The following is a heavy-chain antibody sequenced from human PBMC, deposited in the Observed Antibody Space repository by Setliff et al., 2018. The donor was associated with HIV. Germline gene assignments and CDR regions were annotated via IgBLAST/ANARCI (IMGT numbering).Heavy chain of an antibody. Sequence: SETLSLTCTVAGGSTSSSSYYWGWIRQPPGMGLEWIASIYHNGNTYYNPSLKSRATMSVDTSKNQFSLKLSSVTAADTAVYYCATSLITVPPDAFDIWGQGTMVTVSS. D-gene: IGHD4-4*01. CDR1: GGSTSSSSYY. CDR3: ATSLITVPPDAFDI. CDR2: IYHNGNT. V-gene: IGHV4-39*07. J-gene: IGHJ3*02.